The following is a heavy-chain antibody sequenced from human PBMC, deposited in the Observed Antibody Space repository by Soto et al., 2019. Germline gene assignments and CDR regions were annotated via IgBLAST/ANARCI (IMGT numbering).Heavy chain of an antibody. J-gene: IGHJ6*02. Sequence: ASVKVSCKASGYTFTGYYMHWVRQAPGQGLEWMGWINPNSGGTNYAQKFQGWVTMTRDTSISTAYKELRRLRTDDKAVYYCARDREGRDCSSTSCPAARYGMDVWGQGTTVTVSS. CDR2: INPNSGGT. CDR1: GYTFTGYY. V-gene: IGHV1-2*04. CDR3: ARDREGRDCSSTSCPAARYGMDV. D-gene: IGHD2-2*01.